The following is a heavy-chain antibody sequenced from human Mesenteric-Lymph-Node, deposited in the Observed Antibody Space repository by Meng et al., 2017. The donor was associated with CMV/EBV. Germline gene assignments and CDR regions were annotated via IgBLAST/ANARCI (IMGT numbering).Heavy chain of an antibody. CDR1: GFTFSDYS. CDR3: AKDRDGGYNYGNGYFDY. J-gene: IGHJ4*02. V-gene: IGHV3-21*01. D-gene: IGHD5-18*01. CDR2: ISSGGGYI. Sequence: GESLKISCVASGFTFSDYSMNWVRLAPGKGLEWVSSISSGGGYIFHADSVKGRFSTFRDNAENSVFLHMNSLRAEDTAVYFCAKDRDGGYNYGNGYFDYWGQGTLVTVSS.